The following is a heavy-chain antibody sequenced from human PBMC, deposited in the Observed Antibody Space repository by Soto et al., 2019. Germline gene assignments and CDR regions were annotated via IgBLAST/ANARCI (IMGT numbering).Heavy chain of an antibody. CDR1: GYTLTELS. CDR2: FDPEDGET. V-gene: IGHV1-24*01. J-gene: IGHJ5*02. Sequence: ASVKVSCKVSGYTLTELSMHWVRQAPGKGLEWMGGFDPEDGETIYAQKFQGRVTVTEDTSTDTAYMELSSLRSEDTAVYYCATRSTGTVSGDWFDPWGQGTLVTVSS. D-gene: IGHD1-1*01. CDR3: ATRSTGTVSGDWFDP.